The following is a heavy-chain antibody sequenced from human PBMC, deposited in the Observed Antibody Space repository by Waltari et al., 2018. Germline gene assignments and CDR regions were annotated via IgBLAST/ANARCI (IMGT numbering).Heavy chain of an antibody. V-gene: IGHV3-74*01. Sequence: EVQLVESGGGLVQPGGSLGISCVTSGFTFSSYWMHWVRQVPGKGLVWVSRINSDGSTTSYADSVKGRFTISRDNAKNTLYLQMNSLRADDTSVYYCARAQLTMARNLDLWGRGTLVTVSS. CDR1: GFTFSSYW. J-gene: IGHJ2*01. CDR3: ARAQLTMARNLDL. D-gene: IGHD3-10*01. CDR2: INSDGSTT.